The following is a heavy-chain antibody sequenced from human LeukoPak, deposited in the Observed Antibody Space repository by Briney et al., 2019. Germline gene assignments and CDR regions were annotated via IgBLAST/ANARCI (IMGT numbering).Heavy chain of an antibody. CDR3: AKDYRKNNQYGSGSSPFDP. D-gene: IGHD3-10*01. J-gene: IGHJ5*02. Sequence: GGSLRLSCAASGFTFSSYGMHWVRQAPGKGLDWVAVISYDGSNKYYADSVKGRFIISRDSSKNTLYLQMNSLRAEDTVMYYCAKDYRKNNQYGSGSSPFDPWGQGTLVTVS. CDR1: GFTFSSYG. CDR2: ISYDGSNK. V-gene: IGHV3-30*18.